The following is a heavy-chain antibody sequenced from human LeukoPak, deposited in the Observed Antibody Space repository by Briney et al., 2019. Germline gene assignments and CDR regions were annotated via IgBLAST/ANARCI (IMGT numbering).Heavy chain of an antibody. D-gene: IGHD5-12*01. CDR1: GYTFTSYD. J-gene: IGHJ4*02. CDR2: MNPNSGNT. V-gene: IGHV1-8*03. Sequence: ASVKVSCKASGYTFTSYDINWVRQATGQGLEWMGWMNPNSGNTGYAQKFQGRVTITRNTSISTAYMELSSLRSEDTAVYYCARGDIVATIDGIYFDYWGQGTLVTVSS. CDR3: ARGDIVATIDGIYFDY.